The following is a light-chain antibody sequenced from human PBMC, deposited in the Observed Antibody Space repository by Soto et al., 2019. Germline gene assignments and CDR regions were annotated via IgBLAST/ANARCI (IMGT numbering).Light chain of an antibody. CDR3: QTWGSDIPL. J-gene: IGLJ2*01. CDR1: SGHSRYA. CDR2: VNSDGSH. Sequence: QSVLTQSPSASASMGASVKLTCTLSSGHSRYAIAWHQQHPEKGPRYLMKVNSDGSHSKGEGIPDRFSGSSSGAERYVTISRLQSEDEADDYCQTWGSDIPLFGGGTKLTVL. V-gene: IGLV4-69*01.